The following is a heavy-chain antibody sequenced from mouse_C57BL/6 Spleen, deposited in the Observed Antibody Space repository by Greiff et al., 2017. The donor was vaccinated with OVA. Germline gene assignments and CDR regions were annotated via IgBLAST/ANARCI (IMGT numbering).Heavy chain of an antibody. J-gene: IGHJ4*01. CDR1: GFSLTSYG. D-gene: IGHD1-1*01. Sequence: VQLQESGPGLVQPSQSLSITCTVSGFSLTSYGVHWVRQSPGKGLEWLGVIWSGGSTDYNAAFISRLSISKDNSKSQVFFKMNSLQADDTAIYYCARRAYYGSSPYYAMDYWGQGTSVTVSS. V-gene: IGHV2-2*01. CDR3: ARRAYYGSSPYYAMDY. CDR2: IWSGGST.